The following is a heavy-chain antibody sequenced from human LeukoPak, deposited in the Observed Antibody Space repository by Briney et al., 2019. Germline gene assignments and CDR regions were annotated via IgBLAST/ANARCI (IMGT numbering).Heavy chain of an antibody. V-gene: IGHV4-4*02. CDR3: AAKNYGGYRTFDY. J-gene: IGHJ4*02. CDR1: GGSISSSNW. Sequence: SGTLSLTCAVSGGSISSSNWWSWVRQPPGKGLEWIGEIYHSGSTNYNPSLKSRVTMSVDKSKNQFSLNLSSVTAADTAIYYCAAKNYGGYRTFDYWGQGTLVTVSS. CDR2: IYHSGST. D-gene: IGHD4-23*01.